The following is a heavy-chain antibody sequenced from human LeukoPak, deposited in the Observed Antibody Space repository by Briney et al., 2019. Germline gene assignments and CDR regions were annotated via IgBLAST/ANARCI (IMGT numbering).Heavy chain of an antibody. CDR2: ISGSGGST. Sequence: GGSLRLSCAASGFAFSSTWMSWVRQAPGKGLEWVSAISGSGGSTYYADSVKGRFTISRDNSKNTLYLQMNSLRAEDTAVYYCAKDPVGDELDYWGQGTLVTVSS. J-gene: IGHJ4*02. V-gene: IGHV3-23*01. CDR3: AKDPVGDELDY. D-gene: IGHD3-16*01. CDR1: GFAFSSTW.